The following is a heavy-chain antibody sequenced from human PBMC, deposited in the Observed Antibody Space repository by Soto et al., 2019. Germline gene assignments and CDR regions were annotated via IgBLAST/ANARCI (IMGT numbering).Heavy chain of an antibody. V-gene: IGHV3-23*01. Sequence: EVQMLESGGGLVQPGGSLRLSCAASGFPFTTYAMSWVRQAPGKGLEWVSGISGSGDRTHYADSVKGRFTISRDNSKNTLHLQMNSLAAEDTVVYYCVKASTYEYVWGSYRYFFDHWGQGTLVTVSS. CDR1: GFPFTTYA. J-gene: IGHJ4*02. CDR2: ISGSGDRT. D-gene: IGHD3-16*02. CDR3: VKASTYEYVWGSYRYFFDH.